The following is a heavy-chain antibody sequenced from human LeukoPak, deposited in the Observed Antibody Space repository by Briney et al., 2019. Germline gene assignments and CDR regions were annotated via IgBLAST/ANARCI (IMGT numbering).Heavy chain of an antibody. CDR1: GFTFSTYW. V-gene: IGHV3-74*01. CDR2: INSDGSAA. D-gene: IGHD5-18*01. J-gene: IGHJ4*02. CDR3: APEGGSSYDY. Sequence: GGSLRLSCAASGFTFSTYWMHWVRQVPGKGLVWVSRINSDGSAADYADAVKGRSTISRDNAKNTLYLEMNSLRAEDTALYYCAPEGGSSYDYWGQGTLVTVSS.